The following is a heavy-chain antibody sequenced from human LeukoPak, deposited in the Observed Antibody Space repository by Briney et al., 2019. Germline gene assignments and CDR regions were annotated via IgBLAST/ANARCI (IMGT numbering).Heavy chain of an antibody. V-gene: IGHV1-2*02. CDR2: INPASGGT. D-gene: IGHD2-2*01. Sequence: ASVKVSCKTSGYTFTDYYMHWVRQAPGQGLQWMGWINPASGGTNYAQKFQGRVTMTRDASITTAYMELSILRSDDTAVYYCARGAGTPSSTSYNWLDPWGQGTLVTVS. CDR3: ARGAGTPSSTSYNWLDP. J-gene: IGHJ5*02. CDR1: GYTFTDYY.